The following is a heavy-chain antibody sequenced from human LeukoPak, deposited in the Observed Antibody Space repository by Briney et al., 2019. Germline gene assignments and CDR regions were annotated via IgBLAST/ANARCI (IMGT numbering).Heavy chain of an antibody. V-gene: IGHV4-4*07. D-gene: IGHD3-3*01. Sequence: SETLSLTCAVSGGSISSYSWSWIRQPAEKGLEWIGLIYTSGSTNYNPSLKSRVTMSVDTSKNQFSLKLTSVTAADTAVYYCARLGSGYYEYYFDFWGQGTLVTVSS. CDR3: ARLGSGYYEYYFDF. J-gene: IGHJ4*02. CDR2: IYTSGST. CDR1: GGSISSYS.